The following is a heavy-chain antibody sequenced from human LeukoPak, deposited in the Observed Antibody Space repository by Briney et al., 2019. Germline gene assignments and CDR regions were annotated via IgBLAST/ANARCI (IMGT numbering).Heavy chain of an antibody. Sequence: PGGSLRLSCAASGFTFRSYAMSWVRQAPGKGLEWVSALSGSGDSTYYADSVKGRFTISRDNSKNTLYLQMNSLRAEDTAVYYCAKVTYDYVWGSYESWGQGTLVTFSS. CDR2: LSGSGDST. V-gene: IGHV3-23*01. CDR3: AKVTYDYVWGSYES. J-gene: IGHJ4*02. CDR1: GFTFRSYA. D-gene: IGHD3-16*01.